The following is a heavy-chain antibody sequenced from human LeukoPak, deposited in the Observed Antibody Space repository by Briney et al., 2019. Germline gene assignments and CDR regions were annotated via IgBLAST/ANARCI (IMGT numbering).Heavy chain of an antibody. CDR3: ARVDSYGSGSYYNLGLDY. V-gene: IGHV3-33*01. CDR1: GFTFSSYG. CDR2: IWYDGSNK. D-gene: IGHD3-10*01. J-gene: IGHJ4*02. Sequence: GGSLRLSCAASGFTFSSYGMHWVRQAPGKGLEWVAVIWYDGSNKYYADSVKGRFTISRDNSKNTLYLQMNSLRAEDTAVYYCARVDSYGSGSYYNLGLDYWGQGTLVIVSS.